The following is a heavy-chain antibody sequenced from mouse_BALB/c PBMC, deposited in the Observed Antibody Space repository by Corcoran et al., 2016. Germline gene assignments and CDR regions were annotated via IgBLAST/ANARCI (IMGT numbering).Heavy chain of an antibody. CDR1: GFNIKDYY. Sequence: EVQLQQSGAELVMPGALVKLSCKASGFNIKDYYMHWVKQRPEQGLEWIGWIDPENGNTIYDPKFQGKASITADTSSNTAYLQLSSLTSEDTAVYYCASDFDYWGQGTTLTVSS. CDR3: ASDFDY. J-gene: IGHJ2*01. V-gene: IGHV14-1*02. CDR2: IDPENGNT.